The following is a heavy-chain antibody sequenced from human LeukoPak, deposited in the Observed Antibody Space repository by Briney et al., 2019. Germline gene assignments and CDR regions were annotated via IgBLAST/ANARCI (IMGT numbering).Heavy chain of an antibody. Sequence: ASVKVSCKASGGTFSSYAISWVRQAPGQGLEWMGWISAYNGNTNYTQKLQGRVTMTTDTSTSTAYMELRSLRSDDTAVYYCARDRCSSTSCYFYYYYGMDVWGKGTTVTVSS. CDR2: ISAYNGNT. CDR1: GGTFSSYA. J-gene: IGHJ6*04. D-gene: IGHD2-2*01. CDR3: ARDRCSSTSCYFYYYYGMDV. V-gene: IGHV1-18*01.